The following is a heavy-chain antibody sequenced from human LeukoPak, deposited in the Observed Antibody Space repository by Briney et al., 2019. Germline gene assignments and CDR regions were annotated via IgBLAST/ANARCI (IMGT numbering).Heavy chain of an antibody. CDR1: GFTFSSYA. CDR3: AKAEGYDILTGLDY. V-gene: IGHV3-23*01. D-gene: IGHD3-9*01. CDR2: IGASGGST. J-gene: IGHJ4*02. Sequence: GGSLRLSCATSGFTFSSYAMSWVRQAPGKGLEWVSGIGASGGSTYYADSVKGRFTISRDNSKSTLYLQMNSLRTEDTAVYYCAKAEGYDILTGLDYWGQGTLVTVSS.